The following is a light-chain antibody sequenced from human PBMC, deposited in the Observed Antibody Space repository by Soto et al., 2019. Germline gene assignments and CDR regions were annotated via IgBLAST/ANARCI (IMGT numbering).Light chain of an antibody. J-gene: IGKJ4*01. CDR2: GAS. CDR1: QSVSSNY. V-gene: IGKV3-20*01. Sequence: NVLTQSPGTLSLSPGERATLSCRASQSVSSNYLIWYQQKPGQAPRLLIYGASTRATGIPDRFSGSGSGTDFTLTICRLEAEDFAVDPCAQYSYSRCILGGGTKAAIK. CDR3: AQYSYSRCI.